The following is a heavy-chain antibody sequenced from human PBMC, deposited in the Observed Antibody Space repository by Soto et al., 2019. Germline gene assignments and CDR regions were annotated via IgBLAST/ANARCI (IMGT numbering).Heavy chain of an antibody. Sequence: QVQLVESGGGVVQPGGSLRLSCAASGFTFGRHGMHWVRQAPGKGLEWVAVIGSDGRRDSYADSVKGRFTISRDNGQNTLYLQMNSLRGEDTAVSYCARDDDYGDNGLDYWGLGTLVTVSS. CDR1: GFTFGRHG. CDR3: ARDDDYGDNGLDY. J-gene: IGHJ4*02. CDR2: IGSDGRRD. D-gene: IGHD4-17*01. V-gene: IGHV3-33*01.